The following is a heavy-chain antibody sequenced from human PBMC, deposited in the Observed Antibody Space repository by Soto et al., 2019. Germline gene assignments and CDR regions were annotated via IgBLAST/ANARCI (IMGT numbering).Heavy chain of an antibody. CDR2: IAHTGTT. CDR1: GDSISGSQW. Sequence: QVQLQESGPGLVKPSETLSLTCAVSGDSISGSQWWSGVSLPPGKGLEWIGEIAHTGTTNSNQSLKSRVTMSVDKPKNQFSLNLTSVTAADTAVYYCARVISSRDEDLDDWGQGTVVTVSP. CDR3: ARVISSRDEDLDD. D-gene: IGHD2-2*01. V-gene: IGHV4-4*02. J-gene: IGHJ4*02.